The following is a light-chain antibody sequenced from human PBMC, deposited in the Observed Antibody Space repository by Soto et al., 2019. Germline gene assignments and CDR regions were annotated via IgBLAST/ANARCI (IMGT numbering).Light chain of an antibody. CDR1: SGDVGGYYY. CDR2: EVS. V-gene: IGLV2-14*01. CDR3: SSYRSTSVYV. J-gene: IGLJ1*01. Sequence: QSALTQPASVSGSPGQSITISCTGTSGDVGGYYYVSWYQQLPGKAPKLMISEVSNRPSGVSNRFSGSKSGNTASLTISGLQAEDEANYYCSSYRSTSVYVFGTGTKVTVL.